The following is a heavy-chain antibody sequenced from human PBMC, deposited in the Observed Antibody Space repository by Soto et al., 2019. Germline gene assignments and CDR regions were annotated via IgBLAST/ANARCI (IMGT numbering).Heavy chain of an antibody. Sequence: GGSLRRSCAASGFTLSNNYMSWVRQAPGKGLEWVSVIYSGGSTYYADSVKGRFTISRDNSKNTLYLQMNSLRAEDTAVYYCARDRDSSGWYEAFDYWGQGTLVTVSS. CDR3: ARDRDSSGWYEAFDY. D-gene: IGHD6-19*01. CDR1: GFTLSNNY. CDR2: IYSGGST. V-gene: IGHV3-53*01. J-gene: IGHJ4*02.